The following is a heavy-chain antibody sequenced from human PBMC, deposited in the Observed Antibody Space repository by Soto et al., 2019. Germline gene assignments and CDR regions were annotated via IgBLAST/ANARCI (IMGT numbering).Heavy chain of an antibody. Sequence: PSETLSLTCTVSGGSVSSSFFYWSWVRQPPGQRLEWIGYIYYTGTTNYNPSLASRVAMSVDTSKKQFTLNLRSLTAADTARYYCARLSTSSVWSRFDSWGQGMLVTVSS. J-gene: IGHJ4*02. D-gene: IGHD2-15*01. CDR3: ARLSTSSVWSRFDS. CDR2: IYYTGTT. CDR1: GGSVSSSFFY. V-gene: IGHV4-61*01.